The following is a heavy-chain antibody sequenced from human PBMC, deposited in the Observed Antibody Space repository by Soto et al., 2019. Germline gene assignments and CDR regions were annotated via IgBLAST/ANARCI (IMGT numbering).Heavy chain of an antibody. Sequence: EVQLLESGGGLVQPGGSLRLSCAASGFTFSSYAMSWVRQAPGKGLEWVSAISGSGGSTYYADSVKGRFTISRDNSKNTLYLQINRPTAEDTAVYYWAKDPPGIAGAGIFDYWGQGTLVTVSS. CDR2: ISGSGGST. CDR3: AKDPPGIAGAGIFDY. J-gene: IGHJ4*02. V-gene: IGHV3-23*01. D-gene: IGHD6-19*01. CDR1: GFTFSSYA.